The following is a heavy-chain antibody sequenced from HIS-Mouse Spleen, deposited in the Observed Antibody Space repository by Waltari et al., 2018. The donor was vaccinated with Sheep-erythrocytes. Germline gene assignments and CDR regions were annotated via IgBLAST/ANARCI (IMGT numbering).Heavy chain of an antibody. J-gene: IGHJ3*02. CDR2: IYHSGST. CDR1: GYSISSGYY. D-gene: IGHD3-9*01. Sequence: QVQLQESGPGLVKPSETLSLTCTVSGYSISSGYYWGWIRQPPGKGLDWIGSIYHSGSTYYNPSLKSRVTISVDTSKNQFSLKLSSVTAADTAVYYCARDLGYDILTGYYSDAFDIWGQGTMVTVSS. V-gene: IGHV4-38-2*02. CDR3: ARDLGYDILTGYYSDAFDI.